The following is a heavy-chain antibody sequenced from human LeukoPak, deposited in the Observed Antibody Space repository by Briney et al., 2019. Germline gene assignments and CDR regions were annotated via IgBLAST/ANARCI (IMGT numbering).Heavy chain of an antibody. CDR2: IYPGDSDT. D-gene: IGHD3-22*01. J-gene: IGHJ3*02. Sequence: GESLKISCKGSGYSFSNFWIAWVRQMPGKGLECMGIIYPGDSDTRYCPSFQGQVTISVDKSTTTAYLQWSSLKASDTAVYYCARPSYDSSGSYPHDGFDIWGQGTMVTVSS. V-gene: IGHV5-51*01. CDR3: ARPSYDSSGSYPHDGFDI. CDR1: GYSFSNFW.